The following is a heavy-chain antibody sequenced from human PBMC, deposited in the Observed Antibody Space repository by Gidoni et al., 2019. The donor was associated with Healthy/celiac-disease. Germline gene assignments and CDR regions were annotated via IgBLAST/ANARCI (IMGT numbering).Heavy chain of an antibody. CDR3: ARLRFGSSWYGGAYYYYGMDV. D-gene: IGHD6-13*01. CDR1: GGSISSSSYY. CDR2: IYYSGST. V-gene: IGHV4-39*01. Sequence: QLQLQESGPGLVKPSETLSLTCTVSGGSISSSSYYWGWIRQPPGKGLEWIGSIYYSGSTYYNPSLKSRVTISVDTSKNQFSLKLSSVTAADTAVYYCARLRFGSSWYGGAYYYYGMDVWGQGTTVTVSS. J-gene: IGHJ6*02.